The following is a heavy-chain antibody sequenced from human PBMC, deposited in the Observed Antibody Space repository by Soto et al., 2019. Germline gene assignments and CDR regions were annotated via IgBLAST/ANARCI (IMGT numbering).Heavy chain of an antibody. J-gene: IGHJ6*02. D-gene: IGHD6-19*01. Sequence: QVQLQESGPGLVKPSGTLSLTCAVSGGSISSSNWWSWVRQPPGKGLEWIGEIYHSGSTKYNPSLKSRVTISVDKSKNQFSPKLSSVTAADTAVYYCARGPRIAVAGLEPWGYYYYYGMDVWGQGTTVTVSS. V-gene: IGHV4-4*02. CDR2: IYHSGST. CDR1: GGSISSSNW. CDR3: ARGPRIAVAGLEPWGYYYYYGMDV.